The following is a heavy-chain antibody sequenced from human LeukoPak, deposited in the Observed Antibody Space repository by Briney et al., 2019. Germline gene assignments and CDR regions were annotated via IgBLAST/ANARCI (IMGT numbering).Heavy chain of an antibody. Sequence: SGGSLRLSCAASGFTFRSYEMNWGRQAPGKGLEWVSSISSSSSYIYYADSVKGRFTISRDNSKNTLYLQMNSLRAEDTAVYYCAKDQYDILTGYYTSGYYYYGMDVWGQGTTVTVSS. CDR2: ISSSSSYI. CDR1: GFTFRSYE. V-gene: IGHV3-21*04. D-gene: IGHD3-9*01. J-gene: IGHJ6*02. CDR3: AKDQYDILTGYYTSGYYYYGMDV.